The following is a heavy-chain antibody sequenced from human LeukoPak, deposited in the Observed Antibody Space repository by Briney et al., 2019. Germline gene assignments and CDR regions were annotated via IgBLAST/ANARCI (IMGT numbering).Heavy chain of an antibody. J-gene: IGHJ4*02. CDR2: ISGSGGST. Sequence: GGSLRLSCAASGFTFSSYAMSWVRQAPGKGLEWVSGISGSGGSTYYADSVKGRFTISRDNSKNSLYLQMNSLRAEDTAVYYCARVDIVVVTAIDYWGQGTLVTVSS. D-gene: IGHD2-21*02. CDR1: GFTFSSYA. V-gene: IGHV3-23*01. CDR3: ARVDIVVVTAIDY.